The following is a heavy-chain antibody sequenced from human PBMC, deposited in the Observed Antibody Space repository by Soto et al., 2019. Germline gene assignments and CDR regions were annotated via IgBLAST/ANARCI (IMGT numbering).Heavy chain of an antibody. J-gene: IGHJ4*02. V-gene: IGHV3-23*01. Sequence: PGGSLRLSCAASGFPFSSYSMNWVRQAPGKGLEWVSLVSATAGTTYYTDSVKGRFTISRDNSRNTVYLQMNSLRADDTAVYYCAKDRLAGGFDYWGQGTLVTVSS. CDR3: AKDRLAGGFDY. CDR1: GFPFSSYS. CDR2: VSATAGTT. D-gene: IGHD3-16*01.